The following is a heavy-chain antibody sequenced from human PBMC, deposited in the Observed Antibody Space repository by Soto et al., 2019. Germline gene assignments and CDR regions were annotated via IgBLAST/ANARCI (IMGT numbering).Heavy chain of an antibody. V-gene: IGHV4-34*01. CDR1: GGSFRGYY. CDR3: ARGRQPPTSTLYYDFWSDAFDI. J-gene: IGHJ3*02. Sequence: KQSQTLSLTCAVYGGSFRGYYWSWIRQPPGKGLEWIGEINHSGSTNYNPSLKSRVTISVDTSKNQFSLKLSSVTAADTAVYYCARGRQPPTSTLYYDFWSDAFDIWGQGTMVTVSS. CDR2: INHSGST. D-gene: IGHD3-3*01.